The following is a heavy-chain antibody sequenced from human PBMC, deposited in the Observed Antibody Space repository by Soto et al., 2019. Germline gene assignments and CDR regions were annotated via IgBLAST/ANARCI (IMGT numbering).Heavy chain of an antibody. V-gene: IGHV4-34*01. J-gene: IGHJ4*02. CDR3: ARGRITGTTSAFEY. CDR2: INHSGST. D-gene: IGHD1-7*01. CDR1: GGSFSGYY. Sequence: PSETLSLTCAVYGGSFSGYYWSWIRQPPGKGLEWIGEINHSGSTNYNPSLKSRVTISVDTSKNQFSLKLSSVTAADTAVYYCARGRITGTTSAFEYWGQGTLVTVYS.